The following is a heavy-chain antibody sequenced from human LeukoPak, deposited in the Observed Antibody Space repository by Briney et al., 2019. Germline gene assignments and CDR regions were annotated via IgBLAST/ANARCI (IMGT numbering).Heavy chain of an antibody. CDR1: GFTFSSYW. Sequence: GGSLSLSCAASGFTFSSYWMSWVRQAPGKGPEWVSYISSSSSTIYYADSVKGRFTISRDNAKNSLYLQMNSLRAEDTAVYYCARGLSLRAYGYWGQGTLVTVSS. CDR3: ARGLSLRAYGY. CDR2: ISSSSSTI. J-gene: IGHJ4*02. D-gene: IGHD2/OR15-2a*01. V-gene: IGHV3-48*04.